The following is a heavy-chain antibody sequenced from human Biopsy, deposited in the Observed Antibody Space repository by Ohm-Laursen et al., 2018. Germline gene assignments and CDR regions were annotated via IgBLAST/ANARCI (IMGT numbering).Heavy chain of an antibody. CDR1: GASVKTSGYF. Sequence: PSDTLSLTCRVSGASVKTSGYFWAWIRQRPGKGLEWIGYISYNERTHYNPSLTSRLAISFDTSNSRISLQLRSVSVADTAVYYCVREPKTGTAEAWYFDLWGRGSPVTVPS. CDR2: ISYNERT. D-gene: IGHD3-9*01. J-gene: IGHJ2*01. V-gene: IGHV4-31*03. CDR3: VREPKTGTAEAWYFDL.